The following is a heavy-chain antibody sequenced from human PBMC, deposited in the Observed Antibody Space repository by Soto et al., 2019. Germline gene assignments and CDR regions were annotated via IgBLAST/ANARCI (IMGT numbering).Heavy chain of an antibody. V-gene: IGHV3-49*04. J-gene: IGHJ4*02. CDR1: GFTFGDYA. CDR3: TRDMTPGIAVY. Sequence: GGSLRLSCTASGFTFGDYAMSWVRQAPGKGLEWVGFIRSKAYGGTTEYAASVKGRFTISRDDSKSIAYLQMNSLKTEDTAVYYCTRDMTPGIAVYWGQGTLVTVYS. CDR2: IRSKAYGGTT. D-gene: IGHD2-21*01.